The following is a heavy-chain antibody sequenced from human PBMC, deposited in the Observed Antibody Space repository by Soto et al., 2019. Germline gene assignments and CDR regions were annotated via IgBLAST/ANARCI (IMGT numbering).Heavy chain of an antibody. D-gene: IGHD2-2*01. Sequence: SETLSLTCTFSGGSISSYYWSWIRQPPGKGLEWIGYIYYSGSTNYNPSLKSRVTISVDTSKNQFSLKLSSVTAADTAVYYCARHEGVPAADGLDVWGQGTTVTVSS. CDR1: GGSISSYY. CDR3: ARHEGVPAADGLDV. J-gene: IGHJ6*02. CDR2: IYYSGST. V-gene: IGHV4-59*01.